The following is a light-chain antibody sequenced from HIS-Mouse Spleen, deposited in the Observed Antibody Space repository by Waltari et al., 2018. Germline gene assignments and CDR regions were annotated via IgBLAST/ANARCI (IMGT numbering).Light chain of an antibody. J-gene: IGLJ3*02. CDR1: ALPKQY. CDR2: KDS. CDR3: QSADSSGTNWV. V-gene: IGLV3-25*03. Sequence: SYELTQPPSVSVSPGQTARITCPGDALPKQYAYWYQQKPGQAPGLVIYKDSERPSGFPERFSGSSSGTTVTLTISGVQAEDEADYYCQSADSSGTNWVFGGGTKLTVL.